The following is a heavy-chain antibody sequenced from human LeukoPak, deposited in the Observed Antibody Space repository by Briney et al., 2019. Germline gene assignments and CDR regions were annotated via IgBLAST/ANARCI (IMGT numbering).Heavy chain of an antibody. CDR1: GFTVSSNH. CDR3: ARDDILTGYRDY. CDR2: IYSGGST. V-gene: IGHV3-53*01. D-gene: IGHD3-9*01. J-gene: IGHJ4*02. Sequence: GGSLRLSCAASGFTVSSNHMSWVRQAPGEGLEWVSVIYSGGSTYYADSVKGRLTISRDNSKNTLYLQMNSLRAEDAAVYYCARDDILTGYRDYWGQGTLVTVSS.